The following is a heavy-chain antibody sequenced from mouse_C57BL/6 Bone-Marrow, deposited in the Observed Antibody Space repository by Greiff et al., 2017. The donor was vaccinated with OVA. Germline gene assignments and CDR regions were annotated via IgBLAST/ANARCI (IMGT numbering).Heavy chain of an antibody. CDR1: GYTFTGYW. J-gene: IGHJ3*01. CDR3: AREAGYYGNCGFAY. D-gene: IGHD2-1*01. Sequence: QVQLQQSGAELMKPGASVKLSCKATGYTFTGYWIEWVKQRPGHGLEWIGEILPGSGSTNYNEKFKGKATFTADTSSNTAYMQLSSLTTEDSAIDYCAREAGYYGNCGFAYWGQGTLVTVSA. CDR2: ILPGSGST. V-gene: IGHV1-9*01.